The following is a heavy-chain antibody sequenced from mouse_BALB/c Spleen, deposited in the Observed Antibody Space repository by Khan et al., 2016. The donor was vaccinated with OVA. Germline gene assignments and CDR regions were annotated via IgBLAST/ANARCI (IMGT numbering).Heavy chain of an antibody. Sequence: EVQLQESGGDLVKPGGSLKLSCAASGFTFSTYGMSWVRQAPDKRLEWVATVSTGGSYTYYTDSVKGRFTISRDNAKNTLYLQMSGLRAEDTAMFYCTRRAYYYDSEGFAYWGQGTLVTVSA. J-gene: IGHJ3*01. D-gene: IGHD1-1*01. V-gene: IGHV5-6*01. CDR3: TRRAYYYDSEGFAY. CDR2: VSTGGSYT. CDR1: GFTFSTYG.